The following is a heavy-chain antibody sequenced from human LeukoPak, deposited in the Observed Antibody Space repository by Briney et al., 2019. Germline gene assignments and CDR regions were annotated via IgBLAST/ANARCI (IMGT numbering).Heavy chain of an antibody. D-gene: IGHD2-2*01. V-gene: IGHV3-66*02. CDR3: VRGPYDIVEVPAAIAFDY. Sequence: GGSLRLSCAASGFTVSSNYMSWVRQAPGKGLEWVSVIYSGGRIYYADSVKGRFTISRDNSKNTLYLQMNSLRAEDTAVYYCVRGPYDIVEVPAAIAFDYWGQRTLVTVSS. CDR1: GFTVSSNY. CDR2: IYSGGRI. J-gene: IGHJ4*02.